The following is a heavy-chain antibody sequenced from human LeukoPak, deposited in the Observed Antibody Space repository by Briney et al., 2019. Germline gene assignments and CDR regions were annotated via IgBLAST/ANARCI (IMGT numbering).Heavy chain of an antibody. CDR3: ASSAAAGTFDY. CDR2: TIPIFGTA. Sequence: GASVKVSCKASGGTFSSYAISWVRQAPGQGLEWMGGTIPIFGTANYAQKFQGRVTITADESTSTAYMELSSLRSEDTAVYYCASSAAAGTFDYWGQGTLVTVSS. CDR1: GGTFSSYA. J-gene: IGHJ4*02. V-gene: IGHV1-69*01. D-gene: IGHD6-13*01.